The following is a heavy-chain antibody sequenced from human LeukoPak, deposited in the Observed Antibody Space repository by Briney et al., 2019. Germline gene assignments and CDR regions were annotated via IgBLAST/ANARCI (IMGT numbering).Heavy chain of an antibody. V-gene: IGHV1-24*01. D-gene: IGHD3-3*01. Sequence: GASVKVSCKVSGYTLTELSMHWVRQAPGKGLEWMGGFDPEDGETIYAQKFQGRVTMTEDTSTDTAYMELSSLRSEDTAVYYCATALKGVVPLGAFDIWGQGTMVTVSS. CDR1: GYTLTELS. CDR2: FDPEDGET. J-gene: IGHJ3*02. CDR3: ATALKGVVPLGAFDI.